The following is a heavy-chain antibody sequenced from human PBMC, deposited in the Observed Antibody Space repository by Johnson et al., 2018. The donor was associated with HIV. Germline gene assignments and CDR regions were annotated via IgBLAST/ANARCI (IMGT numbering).Heavy chain of an antibody. Sequence: QVQLVESGGGVVQPGRSLRLSCAASGFTFSSYAMHWVRQAPGKGLEWVAVISYHGSNTYYADSMRGRFTISRENSKNTLYLQMKSLRAEDTSVYYCAKDLGDSECEEWGTGAFDIWGQGTIVSVSS. J-gene: IGHJ3*02. V-gene: IGHV3-30*04. CDR2: ISYHGSNT. D-gene: IGHD7-27*01. CDR3: AKDLGDSECEEWGTGAFDI. CDR1: GFTFSSYA.